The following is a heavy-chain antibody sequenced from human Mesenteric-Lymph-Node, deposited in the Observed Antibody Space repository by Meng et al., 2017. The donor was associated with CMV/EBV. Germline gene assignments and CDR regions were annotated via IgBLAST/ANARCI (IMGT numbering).Heavy chain of an antibody. V-gene: IGHV1-69*04. CDR2: IIPILGIA. CDR3: AAVVGAGVY. D-gene: IGHD1-26*01. J-gene: IGHJ4*02. Sequence: VSCEAFGYSFISYDINGVRQAPGQGLEWMGRIIPILGIANYAQKFQGRVTITADKSTGTAYMELSSLRSEDTAVYYCAAVVGAGVYWGQGTLVTVSS. CDR1: GYSFISYD.